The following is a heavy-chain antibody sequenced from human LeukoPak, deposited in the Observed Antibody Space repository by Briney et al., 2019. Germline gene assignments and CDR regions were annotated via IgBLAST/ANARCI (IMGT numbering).Heavy chain of an antibody. CDR1: GGSFSGYY. CDR2: INHNGST. J-gene: IGHJ3*02. V-gene: IGHV4-34*01. D-gene: IGHD3-10*01. Sequence: PSETLSLTCAVYGGSFSGYYWSWIRQPPGKGLEWIGEINHNGSTNYNPSLKSRVTISVDTSKNQFSLKLSSVTAADTAVYYCARPRFGELNAFDIWGQGTMVTVSS. CDR3: ARPRFGELNAFDI.